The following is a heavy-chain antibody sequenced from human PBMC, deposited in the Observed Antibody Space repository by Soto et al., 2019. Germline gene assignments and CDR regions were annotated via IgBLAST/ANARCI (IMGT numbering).Heavy chain of an antibody. CDR2: ISSSSSYI. CDR1: GFTFSSYS. V-gene: IGHV3-21*01. Sequence: PGGSLRLSCAASGFTFSSYSMNWVRQAPGKGLEWVSSISSSSSYIYYADSVKGRFTISRDNAKNSLYQQMNSLRAEDTAVYYCARGRTGFFDYWGQGTLVTVSS. CDR3: ARGRTGFFDY. J-gene: IGHJ4*02.